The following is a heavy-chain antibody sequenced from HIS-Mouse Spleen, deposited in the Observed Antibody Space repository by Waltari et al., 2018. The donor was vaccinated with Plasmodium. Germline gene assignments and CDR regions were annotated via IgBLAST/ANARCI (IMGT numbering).Heavy chain of an antibody. Sequence: QVQLVQSGAEVKKPGASVKVSCKDSGYTFTGYYIHWVRQAPGQGLEWMGWINPNSGGTNYAQKFQGRVTMTRDTSISTAYMELSRLRSDDTAVYYCARVLGYKAAAGTFVEYFQHWGQGTLVTVSA. V-gene: IGHV1-2*02. D-gene: IGHD6-13*01. CDR1: GYTFTGYY. CDR3: ARVLGYKAAAGTFVEYFQH. CDR2: INPNSGGT. J-gene: IGHJ1*01.